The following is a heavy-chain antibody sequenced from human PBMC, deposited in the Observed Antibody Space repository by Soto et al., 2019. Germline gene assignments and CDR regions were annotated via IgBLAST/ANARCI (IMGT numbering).Heavy chain of an antibody. CDR2: ISAYNGNT. Sequence: ASVKVSCKASGSTFTSYGISWVRQAPGQGLEWMGWISAYNGNTNYAQKLQGRVTMTTDTSTSTAYMELRSLRSDDTAVYYCARDLHTPTYYDFWSGYYAFDPWGQGTLVTVSS. D-gene: IGHD3-3*01. J-gene: IGHJ5*02. CDR1: GSTFTSYG. V-gene: IGHV1-18*04. CDR3: ARDLHTPTYYDFWSGYYAFDP.